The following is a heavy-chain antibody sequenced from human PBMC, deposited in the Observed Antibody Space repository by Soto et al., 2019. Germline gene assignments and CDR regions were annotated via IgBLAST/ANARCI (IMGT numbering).Heavy chain of an antibody. D-gene: IGHD3-10*01. Sequence: GGSLRLPCAASGFTFSSYSMNWVRQAPGKGLEWVSSISSSSYIYYADSAKGRFTISRDNAKNSLYLQMNSLRAEDTAVYYCASKTYYYGSGLDYWGQGTLVTVSS. CDR3: ASKTYYYGSGLDY. V-gene: IGHV3-21*01. CDR2: ISSSSYI. J-gene: IGHJ4*02. CDR1: GFTFSSYS.